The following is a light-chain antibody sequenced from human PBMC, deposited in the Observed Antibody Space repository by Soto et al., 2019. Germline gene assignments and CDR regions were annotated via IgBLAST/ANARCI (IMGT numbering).Light chain of an antibody. J-gene: IGLJ1*01. V-gene: IGLV2-14*01. CDR1: SNDVGGYNY. CDR2: EAS. Sequence: QSVLTQPASVSGSPGQSITISCTGTSNDVGGYNYASWYQHHPGKAPKLMIYEASNRPSGVSNRFSGSKSGNTASLTISGLQAGDEADYYCASYTSSSSYVFGTRTKVTVL. CDR3: ASYTSSSSYV.